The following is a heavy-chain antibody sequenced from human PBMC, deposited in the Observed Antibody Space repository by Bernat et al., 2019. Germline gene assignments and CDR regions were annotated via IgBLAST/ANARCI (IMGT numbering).Heavy chain of an antibody. CDR3: LHSCSGSTCYPDAFDS. V-gene: IGHV3-23*01. D-gene: IGHD2-15*01. CDR1: GFAFSSYA. Sequence: EVQVLESGGGLVQPGGSLRLSCAASGFAFSSYAMSWVRQAPGKGLEWVSSIDGSGTGTYYPDSVKGRFTISRDNSKYTLSLQMNSLRAEDTAVYYCLHSCSGSTCYPDAFDSWGQGTMVSVSS. J-gene: IGHJ3*02. CDR2: IDGSGTGT.